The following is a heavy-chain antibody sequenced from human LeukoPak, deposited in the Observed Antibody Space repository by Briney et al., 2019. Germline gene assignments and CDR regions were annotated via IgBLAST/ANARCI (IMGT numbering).Heavy chain of an antibody. CDR1: TFTSTNYW. D-gene: IGHD3-22*01. CDR2: INQDGSEK. J-gene: IGHJ3*02. V-gene: IGHV3-7*01. Sequence: GGSLRLSCAASTFTSTNYWMNWVRQAPGKGLEWVANINQDGSEKYYVESVKGRFTISRDNAKNSPYLQMNSLRAEDTAVYYCAKDQYYDSSGYYSEAGAFDIWGQGTMVTVSS. CDR3: AKDQYYDSSGYYSEAGAFDI.